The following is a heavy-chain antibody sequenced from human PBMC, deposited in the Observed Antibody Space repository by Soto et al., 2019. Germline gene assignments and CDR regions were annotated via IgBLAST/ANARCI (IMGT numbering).Heavy chain of an antibody. CDR3: ARAXPRMATIQDHYYYGMDV. J-gene: IGHJ6*02. CDR1: GGTFSSYA. Sequence: SVKVSCKASGGTFSSYAISWVRQAPGQGLEWMGGIIPIFGTANYAQKFQGRVTITADKSTSTAYMELSSLRSEDTAVYYCARAXPRMATIQDHYYYGMDVWGQGTTVTVSS. V-gene: IGHV1-69*06. D-gene: IGHD5-12*01. CDR2: IIPIFGTA.